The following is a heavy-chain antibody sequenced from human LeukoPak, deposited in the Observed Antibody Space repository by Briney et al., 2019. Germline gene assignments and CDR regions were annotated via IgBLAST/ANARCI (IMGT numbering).Heavy chain of an antibody. D-gene: IGHD5-18*01. V-gene: IGHV3-74*01. CDR2: INSDGSSI. J-gene: IGHJ4*02. CDR3: ARDQGYTYVDS. Sequence: PGGSLRLSCAASGFTFNRYRMHWVRQAPGKGLVWVSRINSDGSSISYADSVRGRFTISRDNAKNTLYLQMNSLRAEDTAVYYCARDQGYTYVDSWGQGTLVTVSS. CDR1: GFTFNRYR.